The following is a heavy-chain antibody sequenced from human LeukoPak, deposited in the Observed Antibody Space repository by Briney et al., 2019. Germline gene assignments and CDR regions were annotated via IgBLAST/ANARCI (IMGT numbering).Heavy chain of an antibody. D-gene: IGHD3-9*01. CDR3: ARSPDILTGEPFHY. J-gene: IGHJ4*02. Sequence: ASVKVSCKASGYTFTGYYMHWVRQAPGQGLEWMGWINPKSGGTNEAQKFHDRVTMTRDTSIRTAYMEVSRLRSDDTAVYDCARSPDILTGEPFHYWGQGPLVSVSS. V-gene: IGHV1-2*02. CDR2: INPKSGGT. CDR1: GYTFTGYY.